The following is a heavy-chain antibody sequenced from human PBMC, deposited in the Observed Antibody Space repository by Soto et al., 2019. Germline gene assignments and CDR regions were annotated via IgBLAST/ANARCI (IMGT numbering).Heavy chain of an antibody. J-gene: IGHJ3*01. V-gene: IGHV3-30*18. CDR2: ISYEGSNK. CDR1: GFTFSNYG. CDR3: AKEDGHGHRRKAFDH. Sequence: QVQLVESGGGVVQPGRSLRLSCAASGFTFSNYGMHWVRQAPGKGLEWVAVISYEGSNKYYADSVKGRFTISRDNSKNTLYMQKKRLRTENTAVYYSAKEDGHGHRRKAFDHWGQGTMVTVSS.